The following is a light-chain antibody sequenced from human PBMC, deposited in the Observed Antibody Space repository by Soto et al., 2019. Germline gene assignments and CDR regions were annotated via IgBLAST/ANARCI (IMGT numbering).Light chain of an antibody. CDR2: DVS. V-gene: IGLV2-14*01. CDR1: NSDVGDYNL. Sequence: QSALTQPASVSGSPGQSITISCSGTNSDVGDYNLVSWYQQRPGEAPKLVIFDVSNRPSGVSDRFSGSKSGNTASLTISGLQAEDEGDYYCCSYSTDTTLYVFGSETKLTVL. J-gene: IGLJ1*01. CDR3: CSYSTDTTLYV.